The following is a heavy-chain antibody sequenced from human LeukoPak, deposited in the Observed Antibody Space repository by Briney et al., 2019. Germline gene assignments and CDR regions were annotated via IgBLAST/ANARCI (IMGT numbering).Heavy chain of an antibody. J-gene: IGHJ2*01. CDR2: INHSGST. D-gene: IGHD2-15*01. V-gene: IGHV4-34*01. CDR1: GGSSSGYY. Sequence: SETLSLTCAVYGGSSSGYYWSWVRQPPGKGLEWIGEINHSGSTNYNPSLKSRVTISVDTSKNQFSLKLSSVTAADTAVYYCASSLKGVVRYWYFDLWGRGTLVTVSS. CDR3: ASSLKGVVRYWYFDL.